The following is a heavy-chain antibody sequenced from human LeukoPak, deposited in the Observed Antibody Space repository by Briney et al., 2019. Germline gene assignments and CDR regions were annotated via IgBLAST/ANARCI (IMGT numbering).Heavy chain of an antibody. D-gene: IGHD5-12*01. CDR1: GFTFSSFW. CDR3: ARDGGVSGYDLLDY. CDR2: INQDGSEK. J-gene: IGHJ4*02. V-gene: IGHV3-7*01. Sequence: GGSLRLSCAASGFTFSSFWMTWVRQAPGKGLEWVANINQDGSEKYYVDSVKGRFAISRDNAKNSVYLQMNSLRAEDTAVYYCARDGGVSGYDLLDYWGQGTLVTVSS.